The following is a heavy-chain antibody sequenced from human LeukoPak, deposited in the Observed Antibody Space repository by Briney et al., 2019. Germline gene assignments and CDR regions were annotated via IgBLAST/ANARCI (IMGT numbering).Heavy chain of an antibody. D-gene: IGHD3-9*01. CDR1: GYTFTGYY. J-gene: IGHJ2*01. CDR3: ARDDWGDYWYFDL. CDR2: INPNSGGT. Sequence: ASVKVSCKASGYTFTGYYMHWVRQAPGRGLEWMGRINPNSGGTNYAQKFQGRVTMTRDTSISTAYMELSRLRSDDTAVYYCARDDWGDYWYFDLWGRGTLVTVSS. V-gene: IGHV1-2*06.